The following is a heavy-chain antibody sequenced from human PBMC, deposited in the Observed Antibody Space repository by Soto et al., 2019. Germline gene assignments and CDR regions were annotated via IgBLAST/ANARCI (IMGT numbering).Heavy chain of an antibody. V-gene: IGHV3-23*01. D-gene: IGHD4-17*01. CDR1: GFTFSSYA. J-gene: IGHJ3*02. CDR3: AKDLKYGDYADAFDI. CDR2: ISGSGGST. Sequence: GGSLRLSCAASGFTFSSYAMSWVRQAPGKGLEWVSGISGSGGSTYYADSVKGRFTISRDNSKNTLFLQMSSLRAEDTAVFYCAKDLKYGDYADAFDIWGQGTMVTVSS.